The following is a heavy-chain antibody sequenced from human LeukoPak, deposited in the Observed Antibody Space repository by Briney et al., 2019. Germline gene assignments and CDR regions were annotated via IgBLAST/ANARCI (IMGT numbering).Heavy chain of an antibody. CDR3: AKDGGIVGATSLDY. J-gene: IGHJ4*02. Sequence: PGGSLRLSCAASGFTFSSYGMHWVRQAPGKGLEWVAVISYDGSNKYYADSVKGRFTISRDNSKNTLYLQMNSLRAEDTAVYYCAKDGGIVGATSLDYWGQGTLVTVSS. CDR2: ISYDGSNK. V-gene: IGHV3-30*18. CDR1: GFTFSSYG. D-gene: IGHD1-26*01.